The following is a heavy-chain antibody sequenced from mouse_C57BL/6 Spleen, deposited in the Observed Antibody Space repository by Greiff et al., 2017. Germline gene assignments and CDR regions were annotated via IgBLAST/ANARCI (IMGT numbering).Heavy chain of an antibody. Sequence: QVQLQQSGAELVKPGASVKISCKASGYAFSSYWMNWVKQRPGKGLEWIGQIYPGDGDTNYNGKFKGKATLTADKSSSTAYMQLSSLTSEDSAVYFCARWEPTIVTTTPFAYWGQGTLVTVSA. J-gene: IGHJ3*01. CDR3: ARWEPTIVTTTPFAY. CDR1: GYAFSSYW. CDR2: IYPGDGDT. V-gene: IGHV1-80*01. D-gene: IGHD2-5*01.